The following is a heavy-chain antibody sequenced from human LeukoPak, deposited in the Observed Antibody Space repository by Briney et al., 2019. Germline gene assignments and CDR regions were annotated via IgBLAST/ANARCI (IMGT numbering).Heavy chain of an antibody. Sequence: GGSLRLSCAASGFSFSRYAMSWVRQAPGKGLEYLSGISASGSKTQYADSVKGRFTISRDSSKNTLSLQMNSLMADDTAVYYCASRPVSDIGPLDYWGQGTLVIVSS. CDR3: ASRPVSDIGPLDY. V-gene: IGHV3-23*01. J-gene: IGHJ4*02. CDR1: GFSFSRYA. CDR2: ISASGSKT. D-gene: IGHD2-15*01.